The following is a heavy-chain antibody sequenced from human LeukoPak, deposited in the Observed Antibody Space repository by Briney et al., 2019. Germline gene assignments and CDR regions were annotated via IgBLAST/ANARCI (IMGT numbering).Heavy chain of an antibody. D-gene: IGHD3-3*01. CDR1: GFTFSSYG. Sequence: GGSLRLSCAASGFTFSSYGMHWVRQAPGKGLEWVAFIRYDGSNKYYADSVKGRFTISRDNSKNTLYLQMNRLRAEDTAVYYCAKTYYDFWSGYSWGQGTLVTVSS. CDR2: IRYDGSNK. V-gene: IGHV3-30*02. J-gene: IGHJ5*02. CDR3: AKTYYDFWSGYS.